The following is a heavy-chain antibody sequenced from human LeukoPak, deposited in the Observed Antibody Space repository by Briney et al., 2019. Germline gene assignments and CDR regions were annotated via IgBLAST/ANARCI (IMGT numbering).Heavy chain of an antibody. CDR3: AKDPKGCSSTSCYVFWYYYYYMDV. V-gene: IGHV3-30*02. CDR2: IRYDGSNK. CDR1: GFTFSSYG. D-gene: IGHD2-2*01. J-gene: IGHJ6*03. Sequence: GGSLRLSCAASGFTFSSYGMHWVRQAPGKGLEWVAFIRYDGSNKSYADSVKGRFTISRDNSKNTLYLQMNSLRAEDTAVYYCAKDPKGCSSTSCYVFWYYYYYMDVWGKGTTVTISS.